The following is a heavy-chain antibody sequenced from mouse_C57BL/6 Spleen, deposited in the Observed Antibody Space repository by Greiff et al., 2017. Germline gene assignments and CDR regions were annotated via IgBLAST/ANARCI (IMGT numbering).Heavy chain of an antibody. J-gene: IGHJ2*01. CDR3: ARNGLGSSSYYFDY. Sequence: QVQLKESGAELVKPGASVKISCKASGYAFSSYWMNWVKQRPGKGLEWIGQIYPGDGDTNYNGKFKGKATLTADKSSSTAYMQLSSLTSEDSAVYFCARNGLGSSSYYFDYWGQAPLSQSPQ. V-gene: IGHV1-80*01. CDR2: IYPGDGDT. D-gene: IGHD1-1*01. CDR1: GYAFSSYW.